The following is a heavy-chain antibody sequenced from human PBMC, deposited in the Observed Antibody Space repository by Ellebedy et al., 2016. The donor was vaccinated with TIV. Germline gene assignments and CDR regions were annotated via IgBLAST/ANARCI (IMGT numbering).Heavy chain of an antibody. D-gene: IGHD6-13*01. CDR2: SGSGGDS. J-gene: IGHJ2*01. V-gene: IGHV3-13*01. CDR1: GFRLSIYD. CDR3: VRGAQQPHNWCIEV. Sequence: GESLKISCVASGFRLSIYDMYWVRQAPGSGLEWVAASGSGGDSYYADSVRGRFTISRDYAKSSLFLQMDSLRAGDTAVYFCVRGAQQPHNWCIEVWGRGILVSVSS.